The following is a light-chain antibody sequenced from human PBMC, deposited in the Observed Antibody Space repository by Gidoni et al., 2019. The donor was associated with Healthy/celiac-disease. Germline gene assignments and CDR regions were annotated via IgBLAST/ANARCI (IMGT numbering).Light chain of an antibody. V-gene: IGKV1-39*01. J-gene: IGKJ4*01. CDR2: AAS. CDR1: QSISSY. Sequence: QSPSSLSASVGDRVTITCRASQSISSYLNWYQQKPGKAPKLLIYAASSLQSGVPSRFSGSGSGTDFTLTISSLQPEDFATYYCQQSYSTPLLTFGGGTKVEIK. CDR3: QQSYSTPLLT.